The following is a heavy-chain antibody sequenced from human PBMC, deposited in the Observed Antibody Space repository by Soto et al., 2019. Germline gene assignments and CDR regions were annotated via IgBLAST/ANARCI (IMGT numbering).Heavy chain of an antibody. D-gene: IGHD1-1*01. V-gene: IGHV1-18*01. CDR1: GYTFTSYG. Sequence: QVHLVQSGAEVKKPGASVKVSCKASGYTFTSYGITWVRQAPGQGLEWMGWISAHNGNTDYAQKLQGRVIVTRDTSTSTDYRELRSLISDDTAVYYCARGRYGDYWGQGALVTVSS. J-gene: IGHJ4*02. CDR2: ISAHNGNT. CDR3: ARGRYGDY.